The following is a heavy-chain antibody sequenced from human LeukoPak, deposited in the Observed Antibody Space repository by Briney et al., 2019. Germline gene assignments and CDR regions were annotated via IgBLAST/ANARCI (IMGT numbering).Heavy chain of an antibody. V-gene: IGHV3-7*01. CDR1: GLTFSSYA. Sequence: GGSLRLSCAASGLTFSSYAMSWVRQAPGKGLEWVANIKQDGSEKYYVDSVKGRFTISRDNAKNSLYLQMNSLRAEDTAVYYCARDHYDFWSGYGNWFDPWGQGTLVTVSS. D-gene: IGHD3-3*01. CDR2: IKQDGSEK. J-gene: IGHJ5*02. CDR3: ARDHYDFWSGYGNWFDP.